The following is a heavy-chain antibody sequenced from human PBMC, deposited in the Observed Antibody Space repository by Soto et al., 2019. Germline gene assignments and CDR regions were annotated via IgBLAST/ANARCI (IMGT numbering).Heavy chain of an antibody. Sequence: QVQLVQSGAEVKKPGASVKVSCKASGYTFTGYYMHWVRQAPGQGLEWMGWINPNSGGTNYAQKFQGRVTMTRDTSISTAYMELSRLRSDDTAVYYCARDGRSSSGYLYNWFDPWGQGTLVTVSS. D-gene: IGHD6-13*01. CDR1: GYTFTGYY. CDR2: INPNSGGT. CDR3: ARDGRSSSGYLYNWFDP. J-gene: IGHJ5*02. V-gene: IGHV1-2*02.